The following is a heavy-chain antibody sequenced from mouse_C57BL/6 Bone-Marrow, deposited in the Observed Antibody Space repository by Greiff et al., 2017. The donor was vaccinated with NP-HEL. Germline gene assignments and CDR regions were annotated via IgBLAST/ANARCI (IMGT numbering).Heavy chain of an antibody. Sequence: QVQLKQSGAELVKPGASVKISCKASGYAFSSYWMNWVKQRPGKGLEWIGQIYPGDGDTNYNGKFKGKATLTADKSSSTAYMQLSSLTSEDSAVYFCARGYGNYWYFDVWGTGTTVTVSS. CDR3: ARGYGNYWYFDV. J-gene: IGHJ1*03. D-gene: IGHD2-1*01. CDR1: GYAFSSYW. V-gene: IGHV1-80*01. CDR2: IYPGDGDT.